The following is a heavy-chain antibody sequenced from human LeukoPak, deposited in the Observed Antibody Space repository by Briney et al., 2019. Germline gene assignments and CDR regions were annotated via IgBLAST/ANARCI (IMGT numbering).Heavy chain of an antibody. J-gene: IGHJ4*02. CDR2: MKSRGNT. V-gene: IGHV4-39*07. CDR3: ASFRSSWYSFFVDY. CDR1: GGSISSSSYL. D-gene: IGHD6-13*01. Sequence: SETLSLTCSVSGGSISSSSYLCAWIRQPPGKGLEWIGAMKSRGNTYYNPSLKSRVTISVDTSKNQFSLKLSSVTAADTAVYYCASFRSSWYSFFVDYWGQGTLVTVSS.